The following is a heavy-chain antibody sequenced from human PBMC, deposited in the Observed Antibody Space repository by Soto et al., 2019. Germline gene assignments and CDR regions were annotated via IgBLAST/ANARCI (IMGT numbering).Heavy chain of an antibody. Sequence: GSLRLSCAASGFTFSSYAMSWVRQAPGKGLEWVSAISGSGGSTYYADSVKGRFTISRDNSKNTLYLQMNSLRAEDTAVYYCAKDLDGYSSFDYWGQGTLVTVSS. V-gene: IGHV3-23*01. J-gene: IGHJ4*02. CDR2: ISGSGGST. CDR1: GFTFSSYA. CDR3: AKDLDGYSSFDY. D-gene: IGHD6-25*01.